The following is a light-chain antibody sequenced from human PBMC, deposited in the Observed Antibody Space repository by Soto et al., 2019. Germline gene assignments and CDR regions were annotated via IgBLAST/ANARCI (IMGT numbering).Light chain of an antibody. Sequence: QSVLTQPPSLSGAPGQNIIISCTGGGSNIGAGFDVHWYQQLPGTAPKLLIYGNTNRPSGVPDRFSGSKSGTSASLVTTGLQAEDEADYYCQSYDTGLSGPVVFDGGTKLTVL. CDR3: QSYDTGLSGPVV. J-gene: IGLJ2*01. CDR1: GSNIGAGFD. V-gene: IGLV1-40*01. CDR2: GNT.